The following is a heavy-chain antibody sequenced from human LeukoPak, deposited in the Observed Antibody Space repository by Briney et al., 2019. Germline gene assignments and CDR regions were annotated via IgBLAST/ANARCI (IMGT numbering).Heavy chain of an antibody. Sequence: SETLSLTCTVSGGSISSSYWSWIRQPPGKGLEWIGYLYYTGSAYHNPSLKSRVTISVDTSKNHFSLKLSSVTAADTAVYYCAREVGATHYWGQGALVTVSS. CDR2: LYYTGSA. CDR1: GGSISSSY. V-gene: IGHV4-59*12. CDR3: AREVGATHY. J-gene: IGHJ4*02. D-gene: IGHD1-26*01.